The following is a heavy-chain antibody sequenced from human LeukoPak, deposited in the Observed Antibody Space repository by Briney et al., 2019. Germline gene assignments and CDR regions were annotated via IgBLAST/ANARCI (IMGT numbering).Heavy chain of an antibody. V-gene: IGHV4-39*01. CDR1: GDSISSSTYY. J-gene: IGHJ4*02. CDR3: ARQVGYSSGWYDY. CDR2: IYYSGTT. Sequence: PSETLSLTCTVSGDSISSSTYYWGWIRQPPGKGLEWIGIIYYSGTTYYNPSLKSRVTISVDTSKNQFSLKLSSVTAADTAVYYCARQVGYSSGWYDYWGQGALVTVSS. D-gene: IGHD6-19*01.